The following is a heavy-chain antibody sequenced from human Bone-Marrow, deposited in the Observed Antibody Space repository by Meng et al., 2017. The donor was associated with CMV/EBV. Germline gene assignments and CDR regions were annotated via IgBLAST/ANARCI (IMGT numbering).Heavy chain of an antibody. CDR3: ARVRSDTARETAGPYYYYYGMDV. D-gene: IGHD5-18*01. V-gene: IGHV1-69*05. J-gene: IGHJ6*02. CDR1: GGTFSSYA. Sequence: SVKVSCKASGGTFSSYAISWVRQTPGQGLEWMGGTIPIFGTANYAQKFQGRVTITTDESTSTAYMELSSLRSEDTAVYYCARVRSDTARETAGPYYYYYGMDVWGQGTTVTVSS. CDR2: TIPIFGTA.